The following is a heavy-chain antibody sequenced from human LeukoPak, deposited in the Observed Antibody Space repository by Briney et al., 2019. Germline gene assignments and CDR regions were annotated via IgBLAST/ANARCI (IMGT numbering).Heavy chain of an antibody. CDR2: IYYGGSI. V-gene: IGHV4-28*05. D-gene: IGHD2-2*01. Sequence: SDTLSLTCAVSGSSISSSYWWGWIRQSPGKGLEWIGKIYYGGSINYNPSLESRVTMSVDMSRNQFSLKLTSVTAVDTAMYFCARITMGGPYYHSYQYMDVWGKGTTVTVSS. CDR1: GSSISSSYW. CDR3: ARITMGGPYYHSYQYMDV. J-gene: IGHJ6*03.